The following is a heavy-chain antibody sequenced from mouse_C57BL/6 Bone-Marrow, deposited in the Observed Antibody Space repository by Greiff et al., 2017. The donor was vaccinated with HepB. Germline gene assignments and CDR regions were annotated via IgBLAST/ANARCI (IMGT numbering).Heavy chain of an antibody. CDR1: GFNIKDYY. CDR3: VLYAYYFDY. Sequence: EVQRVESGAELVKPGASVKLSCTASGFNIKDYYMHWVKQRTEQGLEWIGRIDTEDGETKYAPKFQGKATITADTSSNTPYLQLSSLTSEGTAVYYCVLYAYYFDYWGQGTTLTVSS. CDR2: IDTEDGET. J-gene: IGHJ2*01. V-gene: IGHV14-2*01. D-gene: IGHD1-1*01.